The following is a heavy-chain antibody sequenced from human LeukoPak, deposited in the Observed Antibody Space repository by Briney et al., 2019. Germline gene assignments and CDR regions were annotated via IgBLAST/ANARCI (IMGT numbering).Heavy chain of an antibody. V-gene: IGHV1-2*02. Sequence: ASVKVSCKASGYTFTDYYIYWVRQAPGQGLEWMGWINRNSDGTKYAQKFQGRVTMTRDTSSSTAYMELSRLTYGDTAVYYCARAQGWERPLDFWGQGTLVTVSS. D-gene: IGHD1-1*01. CDR1: GYTFTDYY. CDR2: INRNSDGT. J-gene: IGHJ4*02. CDR3: ARAQGWERPLDF.